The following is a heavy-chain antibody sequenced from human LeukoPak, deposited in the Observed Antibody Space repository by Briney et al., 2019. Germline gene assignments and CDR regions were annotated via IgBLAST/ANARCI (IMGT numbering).Heavy chain of an antibody. CDR3: ARDRHTAMVRPTDFDY. CDR2: ISAYNGNT. J-gene: IGHJ4*02. CDR1: GYTFTGYY. D-gene: IGHD5-18*01. V-gene: IGHV1-18*04. Sequence: ASVKVSCKASGYTFTGYYIHWVRQAPGQGLEWMGWISAYNGNTNYAQNLQGRVTMTTDTLTSTAYMDLRSLRSDDTAVYYCARDRHTAMVRPTDFDYWGQGTLVTVSS.